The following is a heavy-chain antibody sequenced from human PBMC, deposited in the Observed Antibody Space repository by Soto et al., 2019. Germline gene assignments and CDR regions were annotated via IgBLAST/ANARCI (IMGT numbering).Heavy chain of an antibody. J-gene: IGHJ6*02. CDR3: AKGLYNWNLDGMDV. Sequence: GGSLRLSCAASGFTFRSYGMHWVRQAPGKGLEWVALISYDGSDKYYADSVKGRFTISRDNSKNTLYLQMNSLRPEDTAVYYCAKGLYNWNLDGMDVWGQGTTVTVSS. V-gene: IGHV3-30*18. CDR1: GFTFRSYG. CDR2: ISYDGSDK. D-gene: IGHD1-7*01.